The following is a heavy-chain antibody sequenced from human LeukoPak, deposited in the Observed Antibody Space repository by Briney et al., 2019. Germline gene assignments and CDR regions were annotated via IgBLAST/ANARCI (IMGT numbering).Heavy chain of an antibody. J-gene: IGHJ4*02. CDR1: GGSISSSSDY. CDR2: IYYHENT. V-gene: IGHV4-39*01. D-gene: IGHD1-1*01. Sequence: SETLSLTCTVSGGSISSSSDYWGWIRQAPGKGLEWIGSIYYHENTYYNSSLKSRVTISVDTSKNQFSLKLNSVTAADAAVYFCARRAYSAAYWKHFDYWGQGTLVTVSS. CDR3: ARRAYSAAYWKHFDY.